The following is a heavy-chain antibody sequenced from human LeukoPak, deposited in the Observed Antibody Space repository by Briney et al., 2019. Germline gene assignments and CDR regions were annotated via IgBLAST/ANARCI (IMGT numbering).Heavy chain of an antibody. CDR2: IYYSGST. V-gene: IGHV4-59*01. Sequence: PSETLSLTRTVSGGSISSYYWSWIRQPPGKGLEWIGYIYYSGSTNYNPSLKSRVTISADTSKNQFSLKLSSVTAADTAVYYCARDRGSGWYETAFDYWGQGTLVTVSS. J-gene: IGHJ4*02. D-gene: IGHD6-19*01. CDR3: ARDRGSGWYETAFDY. CDR1: GGSISSYY.